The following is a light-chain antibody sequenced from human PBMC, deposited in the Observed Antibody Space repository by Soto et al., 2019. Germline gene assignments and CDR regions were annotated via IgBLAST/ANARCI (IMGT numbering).Light chain of an antibody. CDR1: SGHSSYA. Sequence: QPVLTQSPSASASLGASVKLTCTLSSGHSSYAIAWHQQQPEKGPRYLMKLNSDGSHSKGDGIPDRFSGSSSGAERYLTISGLQSEEEADYYCQTWGTGIHYVFGTGTKLTVL. CDR2: LNSDGSH. CDR3: QTWGTGIHYV. J-gene: IGLJ1*01. V-gene: IGLV4-69*01.